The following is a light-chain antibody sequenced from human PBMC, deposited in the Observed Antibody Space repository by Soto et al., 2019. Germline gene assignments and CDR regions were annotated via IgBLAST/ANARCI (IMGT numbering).Light chain of an antibody. CDR1: KNDIGVYDF. CDR3: KSYAGSNTYV. CDR2: EVV. Sequence: QSVLTQPPSASGSPGQSVPISCTGTKNDIGVYDFVSWYQHHPGKAPRLIIYEVVQRPSGVPDRFSGSKSGNTASLTVSGLQAADEGDYFCKSYAGSNTYVFGRGTKVTVL. V-gene: IGLV2-8*01. J-gene: IGLJ1*01.